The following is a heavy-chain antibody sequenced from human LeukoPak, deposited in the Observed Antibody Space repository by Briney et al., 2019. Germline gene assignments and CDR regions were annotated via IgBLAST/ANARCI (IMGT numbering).Heavy chain of an antibody. CDR1: GFTFSSYG. Sequence: GGSLRVSCAASGFTFSSYGMHWVRQAPGKGLEWVAVIWYDGSNKYYADSVKGRFTISRDNSKNTLYLQMNSLRAEDTAVYYCARDTWFGDPRKNWFDPWGQGTLVTVSS. J-gene: IGHJ5*02. V-gene: IGHV3-33*01. CDR3: ARDTWFGDPRKNWFDP. CDR2: IWYDGSNK. D-gene: IGHD3-10*01.